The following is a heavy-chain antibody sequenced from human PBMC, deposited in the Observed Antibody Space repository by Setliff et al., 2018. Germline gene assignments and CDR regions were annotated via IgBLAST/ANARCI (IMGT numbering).Heavy chain of an antibody. J-gene: IGHJ6*04. D-gene: IGHD5-18*01. CDR3: VRDRTAYSYGLDV. CDR1: GGSISPYF. V-gene: IGHV4-59*01. CDR2: IYHNGNT. Sequence: PSETLSLTCTVSGGSISPYFWSWIRQPPGKGLEWIGYIYHNGNTNFNPSLKTRVTMSVDTSKNQFALNLRSVTAADTAVYYRVRDRTAYSYGLDVWGKGTTVTAPQ.